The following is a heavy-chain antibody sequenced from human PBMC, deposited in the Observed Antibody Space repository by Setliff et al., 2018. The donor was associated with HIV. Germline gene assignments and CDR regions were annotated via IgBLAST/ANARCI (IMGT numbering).Heavy chain of an antibody. CDR2: IYPGDSDT. CDR1: GYSFTSYW. CDR3: ARLPSSREGVDYYYYYMDV. V-gene: IGHV5-51*01. Sequence: LGESLKISCKGSGYSFTSYWIGWVRQMPGKGLEWMGIIYPGDSDTRYSPSFQGQVTISADKSISTAYLQWSSLKASDTAMYYCARLPSSREGVDYYYYYMDVWGKGTTVTVS. D-gene: IGHD1-26*01. J-gene: IGHJ6*03.